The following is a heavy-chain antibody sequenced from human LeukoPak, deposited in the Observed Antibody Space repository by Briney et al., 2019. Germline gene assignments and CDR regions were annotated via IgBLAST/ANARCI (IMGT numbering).Heavy chain of an antibody. D-gene: IGHD4-11*01. CDR2: INHSGST. Sequence: SETLSLTCTVSGGSISSGSYYWSWIRQPPGKGLEWIGEINHSGSTNYNPSLKSRVTISVDTSKNQFSLKLSSVTAADTAVYYCARGVPHSNPFDYWGQGTLVTVSS. V-gene: IGHV4-39*07. CDR1: GGSISSGSYY. CDR3: ARGVPHSNPFDY. J-gene: IGHJ4*02.